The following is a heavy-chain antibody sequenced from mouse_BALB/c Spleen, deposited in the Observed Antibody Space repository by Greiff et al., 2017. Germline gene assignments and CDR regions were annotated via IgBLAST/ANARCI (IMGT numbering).Heavy chain of an antibody. D-gene: IGHD2-1*01. CDR1: GYSITSGYY. CDR3: ARDQGTLLSYYFDY. Sequence: EVKLMESGPGLVKPSQSLSLTCSVTGYSITSGYYWNWIRQFPGNKLEWMGYISYDGSNNYNPSLKNRISITRDTSKNQFFLKLNSVTTEDTATYYCARDQGTLLSYYFDYWGQGTTLTVSS. CDR2: ISYDGSN. J-gene: IGHJ2*01. V-gene: IGHV3-6*02.